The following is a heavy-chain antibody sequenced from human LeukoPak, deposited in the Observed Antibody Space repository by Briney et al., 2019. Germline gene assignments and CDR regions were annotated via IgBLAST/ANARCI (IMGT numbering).Heavy chain of an antibody. D-gene: IGHD1-26*01. CDR3: ATGYAATQFDY. CDR1: GYTLTELS. J-gene: IGHJ4*02. V-gene: IGHV1-24*01. CDR2: FDPEDGET. Sequence: ASVKVSCKVSGYTLTELSMHWVLQAPGNGLEWMGGFDPEDGETIYAQKFQGRVSMTEDTSTDTAYMELSSLRSEDTAVYYCATGYAATQFDYWGQGTLVTVSS.